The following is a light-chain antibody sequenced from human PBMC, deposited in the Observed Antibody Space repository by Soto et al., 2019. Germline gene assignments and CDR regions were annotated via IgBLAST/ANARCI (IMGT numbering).Light chain of an antibody. Sequence: DIQMTQSPSSVSASVGDRVTITCRASQGIISWLAWYQHKPGKAPKLLIYGASNLQSGVPSRFSGSRSGPDFTLTISSLQPEDFATYYCQQSYSSPPTFGQGTKVDI. CDR2: GAS. V-gene: IGKV1-12*01. J-gene: IGKJ1*01. CDR3: QQSYSSPPT. CDR1: QGIISW.